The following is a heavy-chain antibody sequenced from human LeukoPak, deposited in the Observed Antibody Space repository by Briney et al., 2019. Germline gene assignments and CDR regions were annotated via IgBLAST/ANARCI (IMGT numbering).Heavy chain of an antibody. V-gene: IGHV1-2*02. CDR1: GYTFTGYY. J-gene: IGHJ4*02. D-gene: IGHD2/OR15-2a*01. CDR2: INPNSGGT. Sequence: ASVKVSCKASGYTFTGYYMHWVRQAPGQGLEWMGWINPNSGGTNYAQKFQGRVTMTRNTSISTAYVELSSLRSEDTAVYYCATRIRGVIYWGQGTLVTVSS. CDR3: ATRIRGVIY.